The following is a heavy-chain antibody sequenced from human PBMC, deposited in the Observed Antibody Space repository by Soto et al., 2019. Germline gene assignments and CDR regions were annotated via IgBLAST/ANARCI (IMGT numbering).Heavy chain of an antibody. D-gene: IGHD5-18*01. Sequence: QVQLVESGGGVVQPGRSLRLSCAASGFTFSSYAMHWVRQAPGKGLEWVAVISYDGSNKYYADSVKGRFTISRDNSKNTLYLQMNSLRAEDTAVYYCARDADTAEYYGMDVW. CDR3: ARDADTAEYYGMDV. CDR1: GFTFSSYA. CDR2: ISYDGSNK. V-gene: IGHV3-30-3*01. J-gene: IGHJ6*01.